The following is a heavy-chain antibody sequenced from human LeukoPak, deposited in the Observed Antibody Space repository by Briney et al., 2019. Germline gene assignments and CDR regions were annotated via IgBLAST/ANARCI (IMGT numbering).Heavy chain of an antibody. J-gene: IGHJ4*02. CDR1: GGSISSSSYY. CDR3: AHSVESIAACDY. V-gene: IGHV2-5*01. Sequence: TLSLTCTVSGGSISSSSYYWGWIRQPPGKALEWLALIYWNDDKRYSPSLKSRLTITKDTSKNQVVLTMTNMDPVDTATYYCAHSVESIAACDYWGQGTLVTVSS. D-gene: IGHD6-6*01. CDR2: IYWNDDK.